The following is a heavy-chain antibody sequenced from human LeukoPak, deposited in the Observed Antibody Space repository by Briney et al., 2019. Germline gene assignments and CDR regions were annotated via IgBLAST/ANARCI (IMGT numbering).Heavy chain of an antibody. CDR3: AGTYWADY. CDR1: GFTFSNYW. Sequence: GGSLRLSCAASGFTFSNYWMHWVGQAPGKGLVWVSRINNDGSSTNYADSVRGRFTISRDNAKNTLYLQMNSLRADDTAVYYCAGTYWADYWGQGTLVTVSS. D-gene: IGHD2-8*02. J-gene: IGHJ4*02. CDR2: INNDGSST. V-gene: IGHV3-74*01.